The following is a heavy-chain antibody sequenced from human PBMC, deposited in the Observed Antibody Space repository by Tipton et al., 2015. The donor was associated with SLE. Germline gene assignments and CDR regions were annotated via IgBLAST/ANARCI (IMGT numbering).Heavy chain of an antibody. Sequence: TLSLTCTVSGGSISSSSYYWGWIRQPPGKGLEWIGSIYYSGSTYCSPSLKSRVTMSADTSKNQLSLKLSSVTAADPAVYCCARHGPVGTGPMNDAFDIWGQGTMVTVSS. CDR3: ARHGPVGTGPMNDAFDI. V-gene: IGHV4-39*01. D-gene: IGHD3/OR15-3a*01. J-gene: IGHJ3*02. CDR1: GGSISSSSYY. CDR2: IYYSGST.